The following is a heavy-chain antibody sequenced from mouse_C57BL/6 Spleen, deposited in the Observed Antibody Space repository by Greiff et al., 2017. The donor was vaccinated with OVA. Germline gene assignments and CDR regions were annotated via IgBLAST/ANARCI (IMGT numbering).Heavy chain of an antibody. J-gene: IGHJ1*03. D-gene: IGHD1-1*01. Sequence: QVQLKESGAELVRPGASVTLSCKASGYTFTDYEMHWVKQTPVHGLEWIGAIDPETGGSAYNQKFKGKAILTADKSSSTAYMELRSLTSEDSAVYYCTRSRTTVYLYFDVWGTGTTVTVSS. CDR2: IDPETGGS. CDR1: GYTFTDYE. V-gene: IGHV1-15*01. CDR3: TRSRTTVYLYFDV.